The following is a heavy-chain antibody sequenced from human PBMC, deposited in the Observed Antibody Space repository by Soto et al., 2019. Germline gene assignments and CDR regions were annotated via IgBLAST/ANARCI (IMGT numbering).Heavy chain of an antibody. D-gene: IGHD1-26*01. CDR2: ISYDGRNK. J-gene: IGHJ4*02. CDR3: AKEKGSGTHFDY. CDR1: GFTVSSYG. V-gene: IGHV3-30*18. Sequence: GGSLRLSCAASGFTVSSYGIHWVRPAPGKGLEWVAVISYDGRNKYYAESVKGRFTISRDNSKNTLFLQMNSLRADDTAMYYCAKEKGSGTHFDYWGQGTLVTVSS.